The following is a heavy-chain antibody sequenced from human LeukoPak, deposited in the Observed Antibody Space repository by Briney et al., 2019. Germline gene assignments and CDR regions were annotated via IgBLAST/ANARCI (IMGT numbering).Heavy chain of an antibody. Sequence: SETLSLTCTVSGGSISSSSYYWGWIRQPPGKGLEWIGSIYYTGTTHYNPSLKSRVTISVDTSKNQFSLNLSSVTAADTAVYYCARQEIGLRSFDPWGQGTLVTVSS. J-gene: IGHJ5*02. CDR2: IYYTGTT. CDR3: ARQEIGLRSFDP. V-gene: IGHV4-39*01. CDR1: GGSISSSSYY. D-gene: IGHD3/OR15-3a*01.